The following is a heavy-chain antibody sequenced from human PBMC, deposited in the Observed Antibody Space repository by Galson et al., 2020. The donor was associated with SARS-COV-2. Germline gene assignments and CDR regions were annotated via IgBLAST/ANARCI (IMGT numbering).Heavy chain of an antibody. V-gene: IGHV3-30*01. Sequence: QAGGSLRLSCAASGSTFGSYFMHWVRQAPGKGLEWVTLISHDGFSKYYADSVKGRFTTSRDNSNNAVYLQMNSLSVEDTAFYYCATLSSEAVVGPLGADHWGRGTLVTVSS. J-gene: IGHJ4*02. CDR3: ATLSSEAVVGPLGADH. CDR2: ISHDGFSK. D-gene: IGHD2-15*01. CDR1: GSTFGSYF.